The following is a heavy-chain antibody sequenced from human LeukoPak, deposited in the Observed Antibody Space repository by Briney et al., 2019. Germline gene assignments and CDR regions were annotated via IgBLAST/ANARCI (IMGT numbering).Heavy chain of an antibody. J-gene: IGHJ4*02. V-gene: IGHV4-39*01. D-gene: IGHD3-10*01. CDR1: GGSISSSSHY. CDR2: IYYSGST. CDR3: ARHSFGSPFDY. Sequence: SETLSLTRTVSGGSISSSSHYWGWIRQPPGKGLEWIGSIYYSGSTYYTSSLKSRVTISLDTSKNHFSLKLTSVTAADTAIYYCARHSFGSPFDYWGQGTLVTVSP.